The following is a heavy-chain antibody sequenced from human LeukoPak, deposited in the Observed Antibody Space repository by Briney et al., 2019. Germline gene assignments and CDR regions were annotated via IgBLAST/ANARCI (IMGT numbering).Heavy chain of an antibody. CDR2: IIPIVGIT. CDR1: GDTFNTYA. Sequence: ASVKVSCKASGDTFNTYAISWVRQAPGQGLEWLGRIIPIVGITNYAQKVQGRVTITADKSTSTAYMELSSLKSEDTAVYYCARTHCSGGSCYRLAYFDYWGQGTLVTVSS. J-gene: IGHJ4*02. V-gene: IGHV1-69*04. D-gene: IGHD2-15*01. CDR3: ARTHCSGGSCYRLAYFDY.